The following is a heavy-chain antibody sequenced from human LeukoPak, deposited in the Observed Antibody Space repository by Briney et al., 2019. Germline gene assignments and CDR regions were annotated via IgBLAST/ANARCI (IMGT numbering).Heavy chain of an antibody. CDR3: ARDLLVGYYYGSGSKNPLDY. J-gene: IGHJ4*02. CDR2: INPNSGGT. V-gene: IGHV1-2*02. D-gene: IGHD3-10*01. Sequence: ASVKVSCKASGYTFTGYYMHWVRQAPGQGLEWMGWINPNSGGTNYAQKFQGRVTMTRDTSISTAYMELSRLRSDDTAVYYCARDLLVGYYYGSGSKNPLDYWGQGTLVTVSS. CDR1: GYTFTGYY.